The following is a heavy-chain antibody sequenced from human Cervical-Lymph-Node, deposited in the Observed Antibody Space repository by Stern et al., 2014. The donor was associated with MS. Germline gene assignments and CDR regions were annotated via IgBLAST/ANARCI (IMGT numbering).Heavy chain of an antibody. J-gene: IGHJ4*02. CDR2: IFPGGSDI. CDR3: ARQRYFDY. CDR1: GYTFTSYW. V-gene: IGHV5-51*01. Sequence: VQLVQSGPEVKRPGESLKISCQASGYTFTSYWIGGVRQMPGQGLEWIAIIFPGGSDIRYSPSFQGQVTISADKSSSTAYLQWNNLKASDTAIYYCARQRYFDYWGQGTLVTVSS.